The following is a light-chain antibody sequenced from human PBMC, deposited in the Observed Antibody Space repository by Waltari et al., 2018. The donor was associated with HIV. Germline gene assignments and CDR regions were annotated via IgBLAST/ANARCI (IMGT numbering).Light chain of an antibody. Sequence: QSVLTQPPSVSATPGQKVTISCSGSSSNIATNYVSWYQHFPGTVPKVLIYAKPTRSSGIPDRFSGSKSGTSATLDISGLQTGDEAHYYCGTWDTSLSAWIFGTGTKVTVL. V-gene: IGLV1-51*01. CDR1: SSNIATNY. CDR3: GTWDTSLSAWI. CDR2: AKP. J-gene: IGLJ1*01.